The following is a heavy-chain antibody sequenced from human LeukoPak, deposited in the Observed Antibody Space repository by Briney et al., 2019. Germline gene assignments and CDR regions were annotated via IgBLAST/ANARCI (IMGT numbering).Heavy chain of an antibody. CDR2: INHSGST. V-gene: IGHV4-34*01. Sequence: SETLSLTCAVYGGSFSGYYWSWIRQPPGKGLEWIGEINHSGSTNYNPSLKSRVTISVDTSKNQFSLKLSSVTAADTAVYYCARGDLGTRILSFDYWGQGTLVTVSS. CDR1: GGSFSGYY. D-gene: IGHD1-14*01. CDR3: ARGDLGTRILSFDY. J-gene: IGHJ4*02.